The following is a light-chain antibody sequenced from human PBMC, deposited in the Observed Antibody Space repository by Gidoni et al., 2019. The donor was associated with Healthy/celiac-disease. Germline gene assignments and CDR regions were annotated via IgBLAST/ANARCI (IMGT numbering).Light chain of an antibody. CDR2: AAS. CDR1: SSSSSY. Sequence: DIQMTQSPSSLSASVEARVTITCRASSSSSSYLNCYQQKPVTAPKLLIYAASRLQSGVPSRFSGSGSGTDFTLTISILQPEDLATYCCKRSYSTPFTFGQGTRLEIK. V-gene: IGKV1-39*01. CDR3: KRSYSTPFT. J-gene: IGKJ5*01.